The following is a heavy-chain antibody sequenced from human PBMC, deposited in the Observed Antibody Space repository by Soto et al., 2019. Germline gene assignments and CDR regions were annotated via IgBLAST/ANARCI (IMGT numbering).Heavy chain of an antibody. Sequence: GGSLRLSCAASGFTFSGSAMHWVRQASGKGLEWVGRIRSKANSYATTYAASVKGRFTISRDDSKNTAYLQMNSLKTEGTAVYYCTRGVVLLWFGVQYGMDVWGQGTTVTVSS. CDR3: TRGVVLLWFGVQYGMDV. D-gene: IGHD3-10*01. V-gene: IGHV3-73*01. CDR2: IRSKANSYAT. CDR1: GFTFSGSA. J-gene: IGHJ6*02.